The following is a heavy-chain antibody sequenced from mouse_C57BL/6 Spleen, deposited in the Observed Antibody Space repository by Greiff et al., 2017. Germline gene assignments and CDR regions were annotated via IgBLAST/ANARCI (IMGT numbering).Heavy chain of an antibody. CDR1: GFTFSDYY. CDR2: ISNGGGST. J-gene: IGHJ2*01. CDR3: ARFYYYGSGYFDY. Sequence: EVKLMESGGGLVQPGGSLKLSCAASGFTFSDYYMYWVRQTPEKRLEWLAYISNGGGSTYYPDTVKGRFTISRDNAKNTLYLQMSRLKSEDTAMYYCARFYYYGSGYFDYWGQGTTLTVSS. V-gene: IGHV5-12*01. D-gene: IGHD1-1*01.